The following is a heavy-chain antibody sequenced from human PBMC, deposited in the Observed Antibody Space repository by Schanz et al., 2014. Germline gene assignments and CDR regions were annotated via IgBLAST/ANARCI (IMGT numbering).Heavy chain of an antibody. CDR3: ARDQSPYTNSSDVRYFDY. D-gene: IGHD6-6*01. V-gene: IGHV1-18*01. J-gene: IGHJ4*02. CDR1: GYTFTDYG. Sequence: QVQVVQSGAEVKKPGASVKVSCKASGYTFTDYGVIWVRQAPGQGLEWMGWISTSNGNTNYIQKLQGRVIFTTDTSANTAYMELRSLRSDDTAVYYCARDQSPYTNSSDVRYFDYWGQGSLVTVSS. CDR2: ISTSNGNT.